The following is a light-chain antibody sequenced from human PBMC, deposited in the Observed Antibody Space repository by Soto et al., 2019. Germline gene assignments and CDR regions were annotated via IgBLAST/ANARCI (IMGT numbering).Light chain of an antibody. CDR1: QSISSW. CDR2: KAS. V-gene: IGKV1-5*03. J-gene: IGKJ1*01. CDR3: QHYTVDSRT. Sequence: DIQLTQSPSTLSASVGDTVTITCRASQSISSWLAWYQQKAGQAPRLLIYKASTLETGVPSRFIGTGSGTEFTLSISSLQPDDFATYYCQHYTVDSRTFGQGTKVDIK.